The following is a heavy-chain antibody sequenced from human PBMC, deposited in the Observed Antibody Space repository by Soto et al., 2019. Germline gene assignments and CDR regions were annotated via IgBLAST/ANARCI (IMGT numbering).Heavy chain of an antibody. CDR3: AKTQYYYDSSGYYAPPKYRTYYYYGMDV. CDR2: ISYDGSNK. CDR1: GFTFSSYG. Sequence: GGSLRLSCAASGFTFSSYGMHWVRQAPGKGLEWVAVISYDGSNKYYADSVKGRFTISRDNSKNTLYLQMNSLRAEDTAVYYCAKTQYYYDSSGYYAPPKYRTYYYYGMDVWGQGTTVTVSS. V-gene: IGHV3-30*18. J-gene: IGHJ6*02. D-gene: IGHD3-22*01.